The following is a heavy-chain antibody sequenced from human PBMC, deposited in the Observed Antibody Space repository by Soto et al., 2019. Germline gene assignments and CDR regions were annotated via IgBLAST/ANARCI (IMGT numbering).Heavy chain of an antibody. CDR1: GFVFRRYF. Sequence: EVQLVESGGGLVQPGGSLRLSCEVSGFVFRRYFMAWARQRPGKGLELVAVATGDGSKSNHADSVRGRFTISRDNARNTLYIQMNSLRDEDTAIYYCARENWYSIDVWGQGTTVTVSS. J-gene: IGHJ6*02. V-gene: IGHV3-74*01. CDR2: ATGDGSKS. D-gene: IGHD6-13*01. CDR3: ARENWYSIDV.